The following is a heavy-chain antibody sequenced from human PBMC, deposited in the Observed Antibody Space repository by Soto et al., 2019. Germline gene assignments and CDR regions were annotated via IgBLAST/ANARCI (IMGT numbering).Heavy chain of an antibody. CDR3: AKYTRTEHLGES. CDR1: GFTFGSYA. V-gene: IGHV3-23*01. J-gene: IGHJ4*02. CDR2: ISSDGGYT. D-gene: IGHD1-26*01. Sequence: EDHLLESGGGLVQPGGSLRLSCAASGFTFGSYAMGWVRQTPGKGLEWVSGISSDGGYTVYIDSVRGRFTISRDNSNRILYLQMNSLRADDTAIYYCAKYTRTEHLGESWGQGTLVTVSS.